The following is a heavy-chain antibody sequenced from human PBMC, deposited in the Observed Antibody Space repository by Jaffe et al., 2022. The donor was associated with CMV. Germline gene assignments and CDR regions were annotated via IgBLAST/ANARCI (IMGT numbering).Heavy chain of an antibody. D-gene: IGHD2-15*01. V-gene: IGHV3-30*18. J-gene: IGHJ4*02. CDR1: GFTFSTNG. CDR2: ISYDGTNK. Sequence: QVQLVESGGGVAQPGRSLRLSCAASGFTFSTNGMHWVRQAPGKGLEWVAVISYDGTNKYYADSVKGRFTVSRDNSKNTLYLQMNSLRAEDTAVYYCANLGGYCITISNCYGDYWGQGTLVTVSS. CDR3: ANLGGYCITISNCYGDY.